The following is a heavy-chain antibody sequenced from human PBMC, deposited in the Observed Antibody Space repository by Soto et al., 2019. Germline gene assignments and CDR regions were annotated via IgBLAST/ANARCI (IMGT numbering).Heavy chain of an antibody. CDR2: IGGSGGST. CDR1: GFTLSSYA. V-gene: IGHV3-23*01. J-gene: IGHJ4*02. CDR3: AKEHGYSYGYADY. D-gene: IGHD5-18*01. Sequence: EVQLLESGGGLVQPGGSLRLSCAASGFTLSSYAMSWFRQAPGKGLEWVSVIGGSGGSTYYADSVKGRFTISRDNSKNTLYLQMNSLRAEDTAVYYCAKEHGYSYGYADYWGQGTLVTVSS.